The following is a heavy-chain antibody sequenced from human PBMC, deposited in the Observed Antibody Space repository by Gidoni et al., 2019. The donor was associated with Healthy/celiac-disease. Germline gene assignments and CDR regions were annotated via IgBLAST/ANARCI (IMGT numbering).Heavy chain of an antibody. CDR3: ARTLDSSGYYYSTDY. D-gene: IGHD3-22*01. Sequence: QVTLKESGPVLVKPTETLTLTCTVSGVSLSTARMGVSWIRQPPGKALEWLAHIFSNDEKSYSNSLKSRLTISKDTSKSQVVLTMTNMEPVDTATYYCARTLDSSGYYYSTDYWGQGTLVTVSS. CDR2: IFSNDEK. V-gene: IGHV2-26*01. J-gene: IGHJ4*02. CDR1: GVSLSTARMG.